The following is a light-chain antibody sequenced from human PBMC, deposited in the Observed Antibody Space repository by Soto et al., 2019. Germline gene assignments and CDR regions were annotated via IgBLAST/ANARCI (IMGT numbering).Light chain of an antibody. Sequence: ELVLTHSPASLSVSPGERVTLSCIASQSVSGHLAWYQQKPGQAPRLIISGASTRATGIPARFSGRGSGTEFTLTISSLQSEDFAVYYCQQYHYWWTFGQGTKVDIK. CDR1: QSVSGH. V-gene: IGKV3-15*01. CDR2: GAS. CDR3: QQYHYWWT. J-gene: IGKJ1*01.